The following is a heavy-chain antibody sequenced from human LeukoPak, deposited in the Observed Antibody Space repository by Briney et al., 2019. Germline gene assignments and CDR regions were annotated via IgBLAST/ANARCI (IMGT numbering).Heavy chain of an antibody. Sequence: GGSLRLSCAASGFTFSSYAMHWVRQAPGKGLEYVSAISSNGGSTYYANSVKGRFTISRDNSKNTLYLQMNSLRAEDTAVYYCAREGSAEWLLSKYYYYGMDVWGQGTTVTVSS. J-gene: IGHJ6*02. D-gene: IGHD3-3*01. CDR1: GFTFSSYA. V-gene: IGHV3-64*01. CDR3: AREGSAEWLLSKYYYYGMDV. CDR2: ISSNGGST.